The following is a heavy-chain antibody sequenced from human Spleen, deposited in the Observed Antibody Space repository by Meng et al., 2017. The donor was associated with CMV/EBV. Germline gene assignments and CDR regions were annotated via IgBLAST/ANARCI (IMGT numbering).Heavy chain of an antibody. Sequence: GGSLRLSCAASGFTVSGDYMSWVRQAPGKGLEWVSLIYSGGNTYYADSVKGRFTISRDNSKNTLYLQMNTLRAEDTAVYYCAKDGFSGTYPYYFDYWGQGTLVTVSS. CDR2: IYSGGNT. V-gene: IGHV3-53*01. J-gene: IGHJ4*02. CDR3: AKDGFSGTYPYYFDY. D-gene: IGHD1-26*01. CDR1: GFTVSGDY.